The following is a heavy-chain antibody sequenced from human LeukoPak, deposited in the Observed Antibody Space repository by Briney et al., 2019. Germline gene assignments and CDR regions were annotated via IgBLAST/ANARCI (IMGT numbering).Heavy chain of an antibody. D-gene: IGHD3-16*01. CDR3: ARDALGALGY. CDR1: GFTSSSYS. Sequence: GGSLRLSCAASGFTSSSYSMNWVRQAPGKGLEWVSSISSSSSYIDYADSVKGRFTISRDNAKNSLYLQMNSLRAEDTAVYYCARDALGALGYWGQGTLVTVSS. CDR2: ISSSSSYI. V-gene: IGHV3-21*01. J-gene: IGHJ4*02.